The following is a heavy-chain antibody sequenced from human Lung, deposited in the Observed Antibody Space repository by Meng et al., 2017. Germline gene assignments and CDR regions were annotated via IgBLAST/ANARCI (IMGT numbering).Heavy chain of an antibody. V-gene: IGHV4-34*01. CDR3: ARHRGVVVIPTD. CDR1: GGSFSGYY. CDR2: IYYSGST. D-gene: IGHD3-22*01. Sequence: QVHLQQWGAGLLKPSETLSLKCAVYGGSFSGYYWTWIRQPPGKGLEWIGYIYYSGSTNYNPSLKSRVTISVDTSKNQFSLKLSSVTAADTAVYYCARHRGVVVIPTDWGQGTLVTVSS. J-gene: IGHJ4*02.